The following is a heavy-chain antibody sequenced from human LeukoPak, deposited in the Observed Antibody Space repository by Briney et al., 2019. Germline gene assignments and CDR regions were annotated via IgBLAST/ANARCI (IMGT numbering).Heavy chain of an antibody. V-gene: IGHV4-61*01. CDR2: IYYSGST. Sequence: SETLSLTCTVSGGSISGGSYYWSWIRQPPGRGLEWIGYIYYSGSTKYNLSLKSRVTISVDPSKNQLSLKLSSVTAADTAVYYCARGEYGLFDYWGQGTLVTVSS. CDR3: ARGEYGLFDY. CDR1: GGSISGGSYY. D-gene: IGHD2/OR15-2a*01. J-gene: IGHJ4*02.